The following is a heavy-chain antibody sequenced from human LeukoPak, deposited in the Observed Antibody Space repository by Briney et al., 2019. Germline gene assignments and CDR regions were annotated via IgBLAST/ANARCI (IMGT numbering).Heavy chain of an antibody. J-gene: IGHJ4*01. V-gene: IGHV3-7*01. CDR1: GFTFSSYW. Sequence: GGSLRLSCAASGFTFSSYWMSWVRQAPGKGLECVANIKKDGSEKYYVDSVKGGFIISRDNAMYSQFLKMNSLSAEVTAVYCCARYTTGTLYDFGYWGHGVLVTASS. CDR2: IKKDGSEK. CDR3: ARYTTGTLYDFGY. D-gene: IGHD1-1*01.